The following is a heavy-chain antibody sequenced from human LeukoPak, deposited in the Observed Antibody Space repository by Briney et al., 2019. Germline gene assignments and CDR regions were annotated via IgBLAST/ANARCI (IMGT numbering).Heavy chain of an antibody. D-gene: IGHD5-12*01. CDR3: ARVATTTNPPQRPFDY. Sequence: PSETLSLTCAVSGYSISSGYYWGWIRQPPGKGLEWIGSIYYSGSTYYNPSLMSRVTISVDTSKNQFSLKLSSVTAADTAVYCCARVATTTNPPQRPFDYWGQGTLVTVSS. CDR2: IYYSGST. J-gene: IGHJ4*02. CDR1: GYSISSGYY. V-gene: IGHV4-38-2*01.